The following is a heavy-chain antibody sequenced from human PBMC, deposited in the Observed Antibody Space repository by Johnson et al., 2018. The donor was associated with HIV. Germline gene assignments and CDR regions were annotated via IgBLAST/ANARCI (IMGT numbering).Heavy chain of an antibody. CDR2: IKQDGSEK. CDR1: GFTFSSYW. J-gene: IGHJ3*02. V-gene: IGHV3-7*01. Sequence: VQLVESGGGLVQPGGSLRLSCAASGFTFSSYWMSWVRQAPGKGLEWVANIKQDGSEKYYVDSVKGRFTISRDNSKNTMYLQLNSRRPEDTAVYYCVKDRGGRFSGSYLSLRVGAFDIWGQGTLVTVSS. CDR3: VKDRGGRFSGSYLSLRVGAFDI. D-gene: IGHD1-26*01.